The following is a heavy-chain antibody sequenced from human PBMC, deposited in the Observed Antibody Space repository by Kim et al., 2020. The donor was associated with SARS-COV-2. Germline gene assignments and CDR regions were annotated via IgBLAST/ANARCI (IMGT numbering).Heavy chain of an antibody. CDR2: ISGSGGST. CDR3: AKDLNYYGSGSYISFDY. V-gene: IGHV3-23*01. Sequence: GGSLRLSCAASGFTFSSYAMSWVRQAPGKGLEWVSAISGSGGSTYYADSVKGRFTISRDNSKNTLYLQMNSLRAEDTAVYYCAKDLNYYGSGSYISFDYWGQGTLVTVSS. J-gene: IGHJ4*02. CDR1: GFTFSSYA. D-gene: IGHD3-10*01.